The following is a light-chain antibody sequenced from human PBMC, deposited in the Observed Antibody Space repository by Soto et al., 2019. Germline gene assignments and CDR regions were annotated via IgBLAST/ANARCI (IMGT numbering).Light chain of an antibody. Sequence: DLQMTQSPSSLSASVGDRVTITCRASQSINSYLNWYQQRPGRAPKLLIYAASSLQSGVPSRFSGSGSGTDFTLTISSLQPEDFATYFCQQSYNSPPLTFGGGTKVEIK. J-gene: IGKJ4*01. V-gene: IGKV1-39*01. CDR1: QSINSY. CDR2: AAS. CDR3: QQSYNSPPLT.